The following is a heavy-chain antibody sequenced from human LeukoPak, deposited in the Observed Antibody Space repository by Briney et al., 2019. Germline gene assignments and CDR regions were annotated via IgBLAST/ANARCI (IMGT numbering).Heavy chain of an antibody. CDR1: GYTFTSYY. CDR3: ARAWVGCGGDCYSHFDY. D-gene: IGHD2-21*02. CDR2: INPSGGST. V-gene: IGHV1-46*01. Sequence: ASVKVSCKASGYTFTSYYMHWVRQAPGQGLEWMGIINPSGGSTSYAQKFQGRVTMTRDTSTSTVYMELSSLRSEDTAVYYCARAWVGCGGDCYSHFDYWGQGTLVTVSS. J-gene: IGHJ4*02.